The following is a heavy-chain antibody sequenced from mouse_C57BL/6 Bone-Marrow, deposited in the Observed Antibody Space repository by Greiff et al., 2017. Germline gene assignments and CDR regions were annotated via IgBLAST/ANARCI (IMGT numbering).Heavy chain of an antibody. J-gene: IGHJ2*01. D-gene: IGHD2-3*01. CDR2: IWSGGST. Sequence: VMLVESGPGLVQPSQSLSITCTVSGFSLTSYGVHWVRQSPGKGLEWLGVIWSGGSTDYTAAFISRLSISKDTSKRQIFFKMNRLQADDTAIYYCARGGLLQYWGQGTTLTVSS. CDR3: ARGGLLQY. V-gene: IGHV2-2*01. CDR1: GFSLTSYG.